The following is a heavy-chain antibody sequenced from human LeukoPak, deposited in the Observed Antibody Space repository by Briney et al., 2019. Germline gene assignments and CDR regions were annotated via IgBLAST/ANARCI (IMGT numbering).Heavy chain of an antibody. J-gene: IGHJ2*01. CDR3: ARDALYGNYKPRYFDL. V-gene: IGHV4-30-2*01. CDR1: GGSISSGGYS. Sequence: SETLSLTCAVSGGSISSGGYSWRWIRQPPGKGLEWIGYIYHSGSTYYNPSLKSRVTISVDRSKNQFSLKLSSVTAADTAVYYCARDALYGNYKPRYFDLWGRGTLVTVSS. D-gene: IGHD4-11*01. CDR2: IYHSGST.